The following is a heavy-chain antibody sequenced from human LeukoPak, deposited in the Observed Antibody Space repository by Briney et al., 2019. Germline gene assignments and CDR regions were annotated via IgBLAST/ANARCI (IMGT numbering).Heavy chain of an antibody. J-gene: IGHJ4*02. Sequence: ASVKVSCKASGYTFTGYYLHWVRQAPGQGLEWMGWINPNSGDTNYAQKFQGRVTMTRDTSINTAYMELSWLRSDDTAVYHCARDLTMFVVVPGYWGQGTLVTVSS. V-gene: IGHV1-2*02. CDR2: INPNSGDT. D-gene: IGHD3-10*02. CDR3: ARDLTMFVVVPGY. CDR1: GYTFTGYY.